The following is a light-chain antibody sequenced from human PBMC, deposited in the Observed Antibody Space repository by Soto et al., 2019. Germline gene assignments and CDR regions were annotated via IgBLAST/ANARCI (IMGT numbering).Light chain of an antibody. V-gene: IGLV2-8*01. Sequence: QSVLTQPPSASGSPGQSVTISCTGPNIDVGGYDYVSWYQHHPGKAPKLLICGVNKRPAGVPDRFSVSKSGTTASLTVSGLQAEDEAEYYGTSYAGRNTLDVFGTGTKVTVL. CDR1: NIDVGGYDY. CDR2: GVN. CDR3: TSYAGRNTLDV. J-gene: IGLJ1*01.